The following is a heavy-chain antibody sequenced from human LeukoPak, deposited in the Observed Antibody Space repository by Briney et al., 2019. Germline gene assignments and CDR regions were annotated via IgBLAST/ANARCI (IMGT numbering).Heavy chain of an antibody. CDR1: GFTFSSYA. CDR2: ISGSGGST. V-gene: IGHV3-23*01. Sequence: GGSLRLSCAASGFTFSSYAMSWVRQAPGKGLEWVSAISGSGGSTYYADSVKGRFTISRDNSKNTLYLQMNSLRAEDTAVYYCARATDYYDSSGYYSTLTYYFDYWGQGTLVTVSS. D-gene: IGHD3-22*01. J-gene: IGHJ4*02. CDR3: ARATDYYDSSGYYSTLTYYFDY.